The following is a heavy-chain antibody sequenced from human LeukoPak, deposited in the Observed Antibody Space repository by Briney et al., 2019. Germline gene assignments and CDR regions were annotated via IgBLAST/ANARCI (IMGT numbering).Heavy chain of an antibody. CDR1: GGSISSGSYY. J-gene: IGHJ4*02. V-gene: IGHV4-61*02. CDR3: ARSPPKTTGNTSDY. CDR2: IYTSGST. Sequence: PSETLSLTCTVSGGSISSGSYYWSWIRQPAGKGLEWIGRIYTSGSTNYNPSLKSRVTISVDTSKNQFSLKLSSVTAADTAVYYCARSPPKTTGNTSDYWGQGTLVTVSS. D-gene: IGHD1-1*01.